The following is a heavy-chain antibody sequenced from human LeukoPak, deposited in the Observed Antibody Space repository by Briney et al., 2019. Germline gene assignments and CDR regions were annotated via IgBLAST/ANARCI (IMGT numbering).Heavy chain of an antibody. CDR3: ARGGDWLLSELDY. Sequence: GGSLRLSCAASGFTFNNAWMSWVRQAPGKGLEWVGRIKSKTNGGTTDYAAPVKGRFTISRDDSKNTLYLQMNSLRAEDTAVYYCARGGDWLLSELDYWGQGTLVTVSS. CDR2: IKSKTNGGTT. J-gene: IGHJ4*02. D-gene: IGHD3-9*01. V-gene: IGHV3-15*05. CDR1: GFTFNNAW.